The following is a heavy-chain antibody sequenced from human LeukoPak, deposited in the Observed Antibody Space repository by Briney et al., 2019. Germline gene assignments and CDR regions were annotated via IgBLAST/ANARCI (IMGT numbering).Heavy chain of an antibody. D-gene: IGHD4-23*01. CDR1: GYTFTGYH. CDR3: ASVRGEGVYGGSWYFDL. J-gene: IGHJ2*01. V-gene: IGHV1-69*13. CDR2: IIPIFGTA. Sequence: GASVKVSCKASGYTFTGYHMHWVRQAPGQGLEWMGGIIPIFGTANYAQKFQGRVTITADESTSTAYMELSSLRSEDTAVYYCASVRGEGVYGGSWYFDLWGRGTLVTVSS.